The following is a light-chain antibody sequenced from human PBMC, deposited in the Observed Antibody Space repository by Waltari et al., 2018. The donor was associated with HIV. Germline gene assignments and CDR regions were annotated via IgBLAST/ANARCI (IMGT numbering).Light chain of an antibody. CDR1: SGPVSTRFY. CDR2: NTN. CDR3: VLYMGSGIWV. V-gene: IGLV8-61*01. J-gene: IGLJ3*02. Sequence: QTVVTQEPSLSVSPGGTVTLTCGLSSGPVSTRFYPSWYQQTPRQATHTLIYNTNIRSSGVSDRFSGSILGNKAALSITGTQADDECDYYCVLYMGSGIWVFGGGTKLTVL.